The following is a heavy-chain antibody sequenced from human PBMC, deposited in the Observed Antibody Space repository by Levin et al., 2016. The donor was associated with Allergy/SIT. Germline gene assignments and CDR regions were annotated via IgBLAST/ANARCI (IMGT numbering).Heavy chain of an antibody. Sequence: ASVKVSCKASGYTFTGYYMHWVRQAPGQGLEWMGWISAYNGNTNYAQKLQGRVTMTTDTSTSTAYMELRSLRSDDTAVYYCARDTAGDYFDYWGQGTLVTVSS. CDR3: ARDTAGDYFDY. V-gene: IGHV1-18*04. J-gene: IGHJ4*02. CDR2: ISAYNGNT. CDR1: GYTFTGYY. D-gene: IGHD3-10*01.